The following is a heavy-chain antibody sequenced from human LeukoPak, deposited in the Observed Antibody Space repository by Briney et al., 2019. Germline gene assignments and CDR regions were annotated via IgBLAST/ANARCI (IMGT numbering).Heavy chain of an antibody. D-gene: IGHD6-19*01. V-gene: IGHV4-39*07. CDR2: IYYSGST. CDR3: ARDLYNSGVAGSYYYYMDV. J-gene: IGHJ6*03. CDR1: GGSISSRSYY. Sequence: SETLSLTCTVSGGSISSRSYYWGWIRQPPGKGLEWIGSIYYSGSTYYNPSLKSRVTISVDTSKNQFSLNLNSVTAADTAVYYCARDLYNSGVAGSYYYYMDVWGRGTTVTVSS.